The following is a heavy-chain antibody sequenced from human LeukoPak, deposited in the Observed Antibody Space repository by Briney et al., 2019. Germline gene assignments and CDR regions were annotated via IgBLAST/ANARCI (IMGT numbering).Heavy chain of an antibody. CDR2: IYHSGST. Sequence: SETLSLTCAVSGGSISSSNWWSWVRQPPEEGLEWIGEIYHSGSTNYNPSLKSRVTISVDKSKNQFSLKLSSVTAADTAVYYCAREDYYGSGSYLYWGQGTLVTVSS. CDR3: AREDYYGSGSYLY. J-gene: IGHJ4*02. V-gene: IGHV4-4*02. D-gene: IGHD3-10*01. CDR1: GGSISSSNW.